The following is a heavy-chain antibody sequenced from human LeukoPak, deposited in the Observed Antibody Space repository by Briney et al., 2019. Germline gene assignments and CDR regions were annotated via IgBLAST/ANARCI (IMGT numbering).Heavy chain of an antibody. J-gene: IGHJ4*02. CDR3: AKGRYYYDSSGYYAPDY. D-gene: IGHD3-22*01. CDR1: GFTFSSYA. Sequence: GGSLRLSCAASGFTFSSYAMSWVRQAPGKGLEWVSAISGSSGSTYYADSVKGRFTISRDNSKNTLYQQMNSLRAEDTAVYYCAKGRYYYDSSGYYAPDYWGQGTLVTVSS. V-gene: IGHV3-23*01. CDR2: ISGSSGST.